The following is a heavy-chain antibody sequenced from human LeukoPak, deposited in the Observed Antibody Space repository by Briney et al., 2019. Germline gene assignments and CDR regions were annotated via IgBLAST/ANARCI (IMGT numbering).Heavy chain of an antibody. CDR3: ARRYCSSFACFSPLDY. V-gene: IGHV5-51*01. CDR1: GYTYTNYW. J-gene: IGHJ4*02. Sequence: GESLKISCKGSGYTYTNYWIGWMRQMPGKGLEWMGTIYPSDSTTRYSPSFQGQVTISADKSFSTAYLQWSSLKASDTGMYYCARRYCSSFACFSPLDYWGQGTLVTVSS. D-gene: IGHD2-2*01. CDR2: IYPSDSTT.